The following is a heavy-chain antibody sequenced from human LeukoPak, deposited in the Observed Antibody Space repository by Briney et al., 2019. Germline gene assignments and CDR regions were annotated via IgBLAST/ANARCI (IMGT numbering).Heavy chain of an antibody. CDR2: ISSGSSTT. CDR3: ARLYCSSTSCYEEAGGY. CDR1: GFTFSSYA. Sequence: PGGSLRLSCAASGFTFSSYAMSWVRQAPGKGLEWVSYISSGSSTTHYADSVKGRFTISRDNAKNSLHLQMNSLRAEDTAVYYCARLYCSSTSCYEEAGGYWGQGTLVTVSS. J-gene: IGHJ4*02. V-gene: IGHV3-48*01. D-gene: IGHD2-2*01.